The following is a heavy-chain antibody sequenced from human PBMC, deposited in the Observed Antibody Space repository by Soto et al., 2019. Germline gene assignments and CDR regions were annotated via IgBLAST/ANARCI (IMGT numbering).Heavy chain of an antibody. D-gene: IGHD3-10*01. CDR1: GGSFSGYY. Sequence: PSETLSLTCAVYGGSFSGYYWSWIRQPPGKGLEWIGEINHSGSTNYNPSLKSRVTISVDTSKNQFSLKLSSVTAADTAVYYCARAAITRNWFHPWGQGTRVSVAS. J-gene: IGHJ5*02. CDR3: ARAAITRNWFHP. CDR2: INHSGST. V-gene: IGHV4-34*01.